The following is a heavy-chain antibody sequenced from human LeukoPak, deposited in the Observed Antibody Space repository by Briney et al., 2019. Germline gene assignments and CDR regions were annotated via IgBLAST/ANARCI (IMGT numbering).Heavy chain of an antibody. V-gene: IGHV3-9*01. CDR2: ISWNSGSI. CDR1: GFTFDDYA. J-gene: IGHJ4*02. CDR3: AKDRYSGSYFRFDYFDY. D-gene: IGHD1-26*01. Sequence: PGGSLRLSCAASGFTFDDYAMHWVRQAPGKGLEWVSGISWNSGSIGYADSVKGRFTISRDNAKNSLYLQMNSLRAEDTALYYCAKDRYSGSYFRFDYFDYWGQGTLVTVSS.